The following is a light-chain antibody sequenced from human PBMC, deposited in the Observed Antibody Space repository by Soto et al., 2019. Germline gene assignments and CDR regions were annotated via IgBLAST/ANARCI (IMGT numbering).Light chain of an antibody. J-gene: IGKJ1*01. Sequence: DIQLTQSPSTLSASVGDRVTITCRASQSVSSWLAWYQQKPGKAPNLLIYKASTLESGVPSRFSGSGSGTEFTLAISSLQPDDFATYYCQQYDNYRAFGQGTKVDIK. CDR1: QSVSSW. CDR2: KAS. V-gene: IGKV1-5*03. CDR3: QQYDNYRA.